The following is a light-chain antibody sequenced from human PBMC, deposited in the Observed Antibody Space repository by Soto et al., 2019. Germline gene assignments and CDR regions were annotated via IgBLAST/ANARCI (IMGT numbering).Light chain of an antibody. Sequence: DIVMTQSPLSLSVTPGESASISCRSSQSLLASNGYNYLDWYLQKPGQSPRLLIYVGSNRSSGVPDRFSGSGSGTDFTLKISRVEAEDVGVYYCMQGLETPTFGQGTRLEIK. J-gene: IGKJ5*01. CDR2: VGS. V-gene: IGKV2-28*01. CDR1: QSLLASNGYNY. CDR3: MQGLETPT.